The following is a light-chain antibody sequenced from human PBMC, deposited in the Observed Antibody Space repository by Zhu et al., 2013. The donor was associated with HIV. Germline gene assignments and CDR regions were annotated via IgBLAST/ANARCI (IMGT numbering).Light chain of an antibody. Sequence: AVQLTQSPSSLSASVGEEVSITCRASQDIRSAVAWYQQKPGRPPKLLIYDASTLERGAPSRISGAGSGTDFTLTITSLQPEDFATYYCQQFNSLPLTFGGGTKVEMK. V-gene: IGKV1-13*02. CDR3: QQFNSLPLT. J-gene: IGKJ4*01. CDR1: QDIRSA. CDR2: DAS.